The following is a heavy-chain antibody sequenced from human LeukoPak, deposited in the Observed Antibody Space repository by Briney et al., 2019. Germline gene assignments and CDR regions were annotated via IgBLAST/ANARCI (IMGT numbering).Heavy chain of an antibody. V-gene: IGHV3-21*01. Sequence: SGGSLRLSCAASGLTFSSYTINWVRQAPGKGLEWVSSISSSSINIYYADSVKGRFTISRDNVKKSLYLQMNSLRAEDTAVYYCARGILAAEGSYYYYMDVWGKGTTVTVSS. CDR1: GLTFSSYT. J-gene: IGHJ6*03. CDR2: ISSSSINI. D-gene: IGHD3-3*02. CDR3: ARGILAAEGSYYYYMDV.